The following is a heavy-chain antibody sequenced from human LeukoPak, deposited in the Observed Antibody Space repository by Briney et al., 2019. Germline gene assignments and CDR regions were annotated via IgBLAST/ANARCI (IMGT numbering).Heavy chain of an antibody. D-gene: IGHD3-22*01. CDR3: ARGPYYYDSSGYPYYYYYMDV. CDR1: GYTFTSYY. CDR2: INPNSGGT. Sequence: GASVKVSCKASGYTFTSYYMHWVRQAPGQGLEWMGWINPNSGGTNYAQKFQGRVTMTRDTSISTAYMELSRLRSDDTAVYYCARGPYYYDSSGYPYYYYYMDVWGKGTTVTVSS. V-gene: IGHV1-2*02. J-gene: IGHJ6*03.